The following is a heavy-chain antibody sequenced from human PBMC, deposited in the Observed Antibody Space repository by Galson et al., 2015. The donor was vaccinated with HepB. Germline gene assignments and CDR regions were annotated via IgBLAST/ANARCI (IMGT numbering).Heavy chain of an antibody. CDR2: ISRYGSTT. CDR3: VRLSITIFGEAVRGTAMDV. J-gene: IGHJ6*02. CDR1: GFTFNEYG. Sequence: SLRLSCAVSGFTFNEYGMNWVRQAPGKGLEYVSLISRYGSTTYYADSVKGRFIISRDNSKNTLSLQMSSLRPEDAAVYYCVRLSITIFGEAVRGTAMDVWGQGTTVTVSS. V-gene: IGHV3-64D*08. D-gene: IGHD3-3*01.